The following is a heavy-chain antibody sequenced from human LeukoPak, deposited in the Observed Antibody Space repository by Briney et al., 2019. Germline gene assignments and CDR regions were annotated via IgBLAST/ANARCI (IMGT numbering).Heavy chain of an antibody. J-gene: IGHJ6*03. Sequence: ASVKVFCKASGYTFTGYYMHWVRQAPGQGLEWMGWINPNSGGTNYAQKFQGRVTMTRDTSISTAYMELSRLRSDDTAVYYCARYCSSTSCPVSMDVWGKGTTVTVSS. V-gene: IGHV1-2*02. CDR3: ARYCSSTSCPVSMDV. CDR2: INPNSGGT. CDR1: GYTFTGYY. D-gene: IGHD2-2*01.